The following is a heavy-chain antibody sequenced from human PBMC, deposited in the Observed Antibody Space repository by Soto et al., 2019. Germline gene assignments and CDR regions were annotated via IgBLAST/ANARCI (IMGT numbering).Heavy chain of an antibody. J-gene: IGHJ5*02. D-gene: IGHD3-3*01. Sequence: PSETLSLTCAGYCGSFSGYYWSWIRQPPGKGLEWIGEINHSGSTNYNPSLKSRVTISVGTSKNQFSLMLSSVTAADPAVYYCARGYDVWSGYYRYWFDPWGKGTLVTVSS. CDR3: ARGYDVWSGYYRYWFDP. CDR1: CGSFSGYY. V-gene: IGHV4-34*01. CDR2: INHSGST.